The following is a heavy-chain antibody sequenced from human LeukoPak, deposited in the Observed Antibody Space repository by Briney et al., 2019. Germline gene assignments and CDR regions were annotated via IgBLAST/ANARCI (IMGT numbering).Heavy chain of an antibody. CDR2: LSSSGSAF. V-gene: IGHV3-48*03. J-gene: IGHJ3*02. CDR3: ARGDGHYDNAFDI. CDR1: GFTFRSYE. Sequence: GGSLRLSCEDSGFTFRSYEVNWVRQAPGKGLEWIAYLSSSGSAFSYADSVKGRFTISRDNAKNSLYLQMNSLRAEDTAVYYCARGDGHYDNAFDIWGQGTMVTVSS. D-gene: IGHD3-22*01.